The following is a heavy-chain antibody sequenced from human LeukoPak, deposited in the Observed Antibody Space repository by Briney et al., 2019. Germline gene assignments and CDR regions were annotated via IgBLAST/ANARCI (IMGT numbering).Heavy chain of an antibody. CDR2: IYTSGST. Sequence: SQTLSLTCTVSGGSISNGSYYWSWIRQPAGKGLEWIGRIYTSGSTNYNPSLKSRVTISVDTSKNQFSLKLSTVTAADTAVYYCARDPKRYCSSTSCYDSDYWGQGTLVTVSS. V-gene: IGHV4-61*02. CDR3: ARDPKRYCSSTSCYDSDY. D-gene: IGHD2-2*01. J-gene: IGHJ4*02. CDR1: GGSISNGSYY.